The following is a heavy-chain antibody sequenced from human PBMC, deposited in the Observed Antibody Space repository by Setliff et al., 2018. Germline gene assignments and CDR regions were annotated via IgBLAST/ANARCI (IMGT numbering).Heavy chain of an antibody. J-gene: IGHJ6*03. CDR2: IYTDGST. V-gene: IGHV4-61*02. D-gene: IGHD3-3*01. CDR3: ARVTGFSYMDV. Sequence: TLSLTCTVSGDSISRAKYYWSWIRQSAGKGLECLGRIYTDGSTKYNPSLNSRVTLLIDTAKNQISLRLSSVTAADTAVYFCARVTGFSYMDVWGKGTKVTVSS. CDR1: GDSISRAKYY.